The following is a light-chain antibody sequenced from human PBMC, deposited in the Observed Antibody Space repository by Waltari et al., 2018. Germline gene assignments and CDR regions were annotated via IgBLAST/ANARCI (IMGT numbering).Light chain of an antibody. CDR3: QTGGHGTWV. V-gene: IGLV4-69*01. CDR2: VNTDASH. J-gene: IGLJ3*02. Sequence: QLVLTQSPSASASLGASVKLPCTLTSGHSSTVIAWLPQHPEKGPRYLMKVNTDASHSKGDEIPDRFSGCSSGAERYLTISSLQSEDEADYYCQTGGHGTWVFGGGTKLTVL. CDR1: SGHSSTV.